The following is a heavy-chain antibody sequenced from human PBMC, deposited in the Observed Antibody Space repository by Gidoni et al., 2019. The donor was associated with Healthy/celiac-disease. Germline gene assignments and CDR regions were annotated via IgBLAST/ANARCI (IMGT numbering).Heavy chain of an antibody. CDR2: INHSGST. Sequence: QVQLQQWGAGLLKPSETLSLTCAVYGGSFSGYYWSWIRQPPGKGLEWIGEINHSGSTNYNPSLKSRVTISVDTSKNQCSLKLSSVTAADTAVYYCARGKDVWGSYRFDYWGQGTLVTVSS. D-gene: IGHD3-16*02. CDR3: ARGKDVWGSYRFDY. CDR1: GGSFSGYY. J-gene: IGHJ4*02. V-gene: IGHV4-34*01.